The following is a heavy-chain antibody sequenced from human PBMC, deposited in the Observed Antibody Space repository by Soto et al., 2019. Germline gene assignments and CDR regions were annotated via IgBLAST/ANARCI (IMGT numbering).Heavy chain of an antibody. CDR1: GFTVSSNY. V-gene: IGHV3-53*02. D-gene: IGHD6-13*01. J-gene: IGHJ6*02. CDR2: IYSGGST. CDR3: ARRSLSSSWYYYYGMDV. Sequence: EVQLVETGGGLIQPGGSLRLSCAASGFTVSSNYMSWVRQAPGKGLEWVSVIYSGGSTYYADSVKGRFTISRDNSKNTLYLQMNSLRAEDTAVYYCARRSLSSSWYYYYGMDVWGQGTTVTVSS.